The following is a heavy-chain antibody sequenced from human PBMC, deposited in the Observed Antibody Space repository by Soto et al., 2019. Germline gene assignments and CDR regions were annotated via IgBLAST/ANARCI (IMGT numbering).Heavy chain of an antibody. J-gene: IGHJ5*02. CDR2: ITGSGGST. CDR1: GFTFSSYA. Sequence: GGSLRLSCAASGFTFSSYAMSWVRQAPGKGLEWVSGITGSGGSTYYADSVKGRFTISRDNAKNSLYLQMNSLRAEDTAVYYCARHGLFAWGQGTLVTVSS. CDR3: ARHGLFA. V-gene: IGHV3-23*01. D-gene: IGHD2-21*01.